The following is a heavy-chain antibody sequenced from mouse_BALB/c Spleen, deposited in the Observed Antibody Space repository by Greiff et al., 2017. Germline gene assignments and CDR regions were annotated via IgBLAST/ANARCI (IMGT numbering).Heavy chain of an antibody. CDR3: ARKSVYYYGSSYYLDY. D-gene: IGHD1-1*01. J-gene: IGHJ2*01. CDR1: GYTFTSYV. V-gene: IGHV1-14*01. Sequence: LVESGPELVKPGASVKMSCKASGYTFTSYVMHWVKQKPGQGLEWIGYINPYNDGTKYNEKFKGKATLTSDKSSSTAYMELSSLTSEDSAVYYCARKSVYYYGSSYYLDYWGQGTTLTVSS. CDR2: INPYNDGT.